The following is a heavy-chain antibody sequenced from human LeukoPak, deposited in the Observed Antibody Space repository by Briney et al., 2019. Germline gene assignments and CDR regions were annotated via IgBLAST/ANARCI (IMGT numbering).Heavy chain of an antibody. D-gene: IGHD1-26*01. CDR3: ARVSRMLGTSTLDN. Sequence: PGGSLRPSCAASGFTVSSNYMSWVRQAPGKGLEWVSVIYTGGSTYFTDSVNGRFTISRDYSKNTLYLEMNSLRVEDTAVYYCARVSRMLGTSTLDNWGQGTLVTVSS. CDR2: IYTGGST. V-gene: IGHV3-66*01. J-gene: IGHJ4*02. CDR1: GFTVSSNY.